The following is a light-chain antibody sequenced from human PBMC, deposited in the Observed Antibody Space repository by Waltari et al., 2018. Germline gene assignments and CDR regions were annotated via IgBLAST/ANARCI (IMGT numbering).Light chain of an antibody. Sequence: QSALTQPPSASGSPGQSVTISCTGSSSDVGNYNYVSWYQQHPGKAPKLMIYEVTKRPSGVPDRVSGSKSGNTASLTVSGLQAEDEADYYCSSYAGSNNLMFGGGTKVTVL. J-gene: IGLJ3*02. V-gene: IGLV2-8*01. CDR2: EVT. CDR3: SSYAGSNNLM. CDR1: SSDVGNYNY.